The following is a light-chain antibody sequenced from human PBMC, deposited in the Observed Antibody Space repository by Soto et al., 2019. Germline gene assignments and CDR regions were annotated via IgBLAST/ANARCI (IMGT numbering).Light chain of an antibody. V-gene: IGLV1-44*01. J-gene: IGLJ3*02. CDR1: SSNIGSNT. Sequence: QLVLTQPPSASGTPGQRGTIACSGSSSNIGSNTVNWYQQLPGTAPKLLIYATNQRPSGVPDRFSGSKSGTSASLAISGLQSEDEADYYCAPWDDSLNGPVFGGGTKLTVL. CDR3: APWDDSLNGPV. CDR2: ATN.